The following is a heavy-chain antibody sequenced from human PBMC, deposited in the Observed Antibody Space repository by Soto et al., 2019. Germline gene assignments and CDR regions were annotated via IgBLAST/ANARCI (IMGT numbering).Heavy chain of an antibody. CDR3: AREGGSYFAPFDY. CDR2: INSDGSST. CDR1: GFTFSSYW. D-gene: IGHD1-26*01. Sequence: GGSLRLSCAASGFTFSSYWMHWVRQAPGKGLVWVSRINSDGSSTSYADSVRGRFTISRDNAKNTLYPQMNSLRAEDTAVYYCAREGGSYFAPFDYWGQGTLVTVSS. J-gene: IGHJ4*02. V-gene: IGHV3-74*01.